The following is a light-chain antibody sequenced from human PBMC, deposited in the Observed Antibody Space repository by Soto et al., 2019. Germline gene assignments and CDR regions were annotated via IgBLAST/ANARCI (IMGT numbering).Light chain of an antibody. V-gene: IGKV3-11*01. CDR2: DAS. Sequence: IVLTPSPATLYLSPGERVTLSCRASQSVSSYLAWYHQKPGQAPRLLVYDASNRATGIPARFSGSESGTDFTLTIRSLEPQDFAVYYCQQRSNWLTFGGWTKVEIK. CDR1: QSVSSY. J-gene: IGKJ4*02. CDR3: QQRSNWLT.